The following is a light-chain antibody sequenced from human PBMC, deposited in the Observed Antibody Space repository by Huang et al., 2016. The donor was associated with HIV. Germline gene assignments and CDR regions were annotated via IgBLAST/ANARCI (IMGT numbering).Light chain of an antibody. CDR2: GAS. Sequence: EIVMTQSPATLSVSPGERATLSCRASQNIINSLAWYQQKPGQAPRLIIYGASTRATGIPAGMSGSGSGTEFTLTITSLQSEDFAVYYCQQYNNWPPLTFGGGTKVEIK. CDR3: QQYNNWPPLT. V-gene: IGKV3-15*01. CDR1: QNIINS. J-gene: IGKJ4*01.